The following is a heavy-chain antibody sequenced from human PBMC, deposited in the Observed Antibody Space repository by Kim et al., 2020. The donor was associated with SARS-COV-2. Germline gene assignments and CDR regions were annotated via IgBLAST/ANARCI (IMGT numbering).Heavy chain of an antibody. CDR1: GYTFTNYY. CDR3: ARGEFDWFLLGPRRLDY. D-gene: IGHD3-9*01. Sequence: ASVKVSCKASGYTFTNYYIHWVRQAPGQGLEWMGIINPTGGSTSYAQKFQGRVTMTRDTSTSTVYMEMSSLKSEDTAVYYCARGEFDWFLLGPRRLDYWGQGTLVTVSS. J-gene: IGHJ4*02. V-gene: IGHV1-46*01. CDR2: INPTGGST.